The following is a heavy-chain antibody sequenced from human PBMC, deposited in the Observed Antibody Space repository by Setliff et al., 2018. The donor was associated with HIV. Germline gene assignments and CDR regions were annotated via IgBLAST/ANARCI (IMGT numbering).Heavy chain of an antibody. D-gene: IGHD3-10*01. CDR3: ARAIGSGSYHYHY. CDR1: GYTFTAYG. CDR2: ISTYSDET. Sequence: ASVKVSCKPSGYTFTAYGLSWVRQAPGQGLEWMGWISTYSDETSYTQKLQGRVTMTTDTSTSTAYMELRRLRFDDTAVYYCARAIGSGSYHYHYWGQGTLVTVSS. J-gene: IGHJ4*02. V-gene: IGHV1-18*01.